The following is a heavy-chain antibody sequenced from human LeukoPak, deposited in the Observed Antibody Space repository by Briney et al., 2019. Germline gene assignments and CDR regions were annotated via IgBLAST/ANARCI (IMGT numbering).Heavy chain of an antibody. V-gene: IGHV1-69*13. CDR3: ARGGEPAAMKSWFDP. CDR1: GGTFSSYA. CDR2: IIPIFGTA. D-gene: IGHD2-2*01. J-gene: IGHJ5*02. Sequence: ASVKVSCKASGGTFSSYAISWVRQAPGRGLEWMGGIIPIFGTANYAQKFQGRVTITADESTSTAYMELSSLRSEDTAVYYCARGGEPAAMKSWFDPWGQGTLATVSS.